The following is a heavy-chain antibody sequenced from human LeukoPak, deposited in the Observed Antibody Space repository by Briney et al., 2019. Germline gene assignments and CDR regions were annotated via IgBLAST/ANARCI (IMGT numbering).Heavy chain of an antibody. V-gene: IGHV3-74*01. Sequence: GGSLRLSCAVSGFTVSGNYMGWVRQAPGKGRVCVSGINSDGSSTSYAHSVKGGFTISLENPKKTVYLQMNSLRDEDTAVYYCAPMGYYDSSGYITDAFDIWGQGTMVTVYS. CDR2: INSDGSST. CDR3: APMGYYDSSGYITDAFDI. D-gene: IGHD3-22*01. CDR1: GFTVSGNY. J-gene: IGHJ3*02.